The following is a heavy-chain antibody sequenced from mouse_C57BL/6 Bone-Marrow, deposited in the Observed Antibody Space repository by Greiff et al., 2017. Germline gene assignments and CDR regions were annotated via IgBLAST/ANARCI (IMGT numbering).Heavy chain of an antibody. D-gene: IGHD1-1*01. CDR1: GYSITSGYY. J-gene: IGHJ1*03. Sequence: EVKLQQSGPGLVKPSQSLSLTCSVTGYSITSGYYWNWIRQFPGNKLEWMGYISYDGSNNYNPSLKNRISITRDTSKNQFFLKLNSVTTEDTATYYCARARYYGSSYVVLYWYFDVWGTGTTVTVSS. CDR3: ARARYYGSSYVVLYWYFDV. V-gene: IGHV3-6*01. CDR2: ISYDGSN.